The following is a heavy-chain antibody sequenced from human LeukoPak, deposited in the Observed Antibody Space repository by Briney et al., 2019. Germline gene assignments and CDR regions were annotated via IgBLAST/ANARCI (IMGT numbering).Heavy chain of an antibody. J-gene: IGHJ3*02. V-gene: IGHV4-59*01. CDR3: ARDLGNSFDI. CDR2: IYYSGST. CDR1: GGSISSYY. D-gene: IGHD3-16*01. Sequence: SETLSLTCTVSGGSISSYYWSWIRQPPGKGLEWIGYIYYSGSTNYNPSLKSRVTISVDTSKNQFSLKLSSVTAADTAVYYCARDLGNSFDIWGQGTMVTVSS.